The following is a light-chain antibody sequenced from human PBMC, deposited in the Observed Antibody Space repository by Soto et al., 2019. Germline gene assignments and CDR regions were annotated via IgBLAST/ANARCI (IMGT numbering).Light chain of an antibody. CDR2: SAS. Sequence: DVQMTQSPSTLSGSVGDRVTLTCRASQSISSWLEWYQQKPGKAPKLLIYSASSLESGVPSRFSGSGSGTEFTLTISSLQPDDFEPYYCQQYKSYPWTFGQGTKVDIK. CDR3: QQYKSYPWT. CDR1: QSISSW. J-gene: IGKJ1*01. V-gene: IGKV1-5*03.